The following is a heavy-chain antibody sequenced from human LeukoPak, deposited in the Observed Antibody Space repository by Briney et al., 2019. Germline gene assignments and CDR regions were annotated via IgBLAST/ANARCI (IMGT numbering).Heavy chain of an antibody. D-gene: IGHD4-17*01. J-gene: IGHJ4*02. V-gene: IGHV3-23*01. CDR3: ARFRGDDYGDYELGYFDY. Sequence: GGSLRLSCAASGFTFSSYAMSWVRQAPGKGLEWVSGIGASGGSTYYADSVKGRFTISRDNSKNTLYLQMNSLRAEDTAVYYCARFRGDDYGDYELGYFDYWGQGTLVTVSS. CDR1: GFTFSSYA. CDR2: IGASGGST.